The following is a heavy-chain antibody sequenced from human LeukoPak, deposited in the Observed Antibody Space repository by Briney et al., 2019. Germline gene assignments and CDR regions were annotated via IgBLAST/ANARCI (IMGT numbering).Heavy chain of an antibody. V-gene: IGHV5-51*01. CDR3: ARPHDTGVGASGSGWSYFDF. D-gene: IGHD6-19*01. Sequence: GESLKISCKGSGYRFTNYWIGWVRQMPGKGLEWMGIINPADGYTRYSPSFQDQVTISTDTSIFTAYLQWGSLKASDTAIYYCARPHDTGVGASGSGWSYFDFWGQGTLITVSS. CDR1: GYRFTNYW. J-gene: IGHJ4*02. CDR2: INPADGYT.